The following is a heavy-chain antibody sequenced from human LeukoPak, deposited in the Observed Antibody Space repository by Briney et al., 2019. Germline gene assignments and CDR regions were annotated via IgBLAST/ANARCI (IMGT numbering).Heavy chain of an antibody. CDR2: IIPILGIA. D-gene: IGHD2-21*02. V-gene: IGHV1-69*04. J-gene: IGHJ4*02. Sequence: GASVKVSCKASGGTFSSYAISWVRQAPGQGLEWMGRIIPILGIANYAQKFQGRVTITADKSTSTAYMELSSLRSEDTAVYYCASHRNCGGDCYAFDYWGQGTLVTVSS. CDR3: ASHRNCGGDCYAFDY. CDR1: GGTFSSYA.